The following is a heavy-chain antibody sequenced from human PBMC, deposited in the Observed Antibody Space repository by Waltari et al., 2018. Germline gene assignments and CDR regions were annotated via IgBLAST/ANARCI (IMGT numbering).Heavy chain of an antibody. D-gene: IGHD6-25*01. CDR2: INHSGST. J-gene: IGHJ6*03. V-gene: IGHV4-34*01. CDR3: VRGSNRGSGTFSHYYFMDV. Sequence: QVQLQQWGAGLLKPSETLSLTCAVYGGSFSGYYWSWSWIRQPPGRGLEWIGEINHSGSTNYNPSLKSRVTISVDTSKSQFSLKLSSVTAADTAMYYCVRGSNRGSGTFSHYYFMDVWGKGTTVTVSS. CDR1: GGSFSGYY.